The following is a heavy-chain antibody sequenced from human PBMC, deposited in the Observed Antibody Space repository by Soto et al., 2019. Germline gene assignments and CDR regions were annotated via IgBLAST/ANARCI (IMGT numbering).Heavy chain of an antibody. V-gene: IGHV4-59*08. D-gene: IGHD2-15*01. Sequence: SETLSLTCTVPGGSISSYYWSWIRQPPGKGLEWIGYIYYSGSTNYNPSLKSRVTISVDTSKNQFSLKLSSVTAADTAVYYCARMVGWDIVVVVAATPFYYYMDVWGKGTTVTVSS. CDR2: IYYSGST. J-gene: IGHJ6*03. CDR1: GGSISSYY. CDR3: ARMVGWDIVVVVAATPFYYYMDV.